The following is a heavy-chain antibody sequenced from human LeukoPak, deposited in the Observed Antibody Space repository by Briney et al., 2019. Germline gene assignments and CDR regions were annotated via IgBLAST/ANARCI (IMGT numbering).Heavy chain of an antibody. J-gene: IGHJ4*02. V-gene: IGHV1-2*02. CDR1: GYTFTGYY. CDR2: INPNSGGT. D-gene: IGHD5-12*01. Sequence: ASVKVSCKASGYTFTGYYIHWVRQAPGQGLEWMGWINPNSGGTNYAQKLQVRVTMTRDTSLSTAYMELTRLGSDDTAIYYCARAQWLDYRLWDDYWGQGTLVTVSS. CDR3: ARAQWLDYRLWDDY.